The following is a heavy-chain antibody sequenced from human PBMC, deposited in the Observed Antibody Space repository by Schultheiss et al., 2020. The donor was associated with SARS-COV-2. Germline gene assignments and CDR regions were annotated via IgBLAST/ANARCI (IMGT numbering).Heavy chain of an antibody. CDR3: AKEANGDGFDQ. CDR2: IRGSGSST. CDR1: GFTFSSYA. D-gene: IGHD4-17*01. V-gene: IGHV3-23*01. Sequence: GESLKISCAASGFTFSSYAMTWVRLAPGKGLEWVSVIRGSGSSTYYADSVKGRFTISRDNSKNTLYLQMNSLRAEDTAVYYCAKEANGDGFDQWGQGTLVTVSS. J-gene: IGHJ4*02.